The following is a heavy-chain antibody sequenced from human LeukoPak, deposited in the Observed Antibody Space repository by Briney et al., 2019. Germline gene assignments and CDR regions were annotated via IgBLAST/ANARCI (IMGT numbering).Heavy chain of an antibody. CDR2: IYHSGST. Sequence: SETLSLTCTVSGGSISSGSYYWSWIRQPPGKGLEWIGSIYHSGSTYYNPSLKSRVTISVDTSKNQFSLRLSSVTAADTAMYYCAKSGGYGLIDYWGQGTLVTVSS. CDR3: AKSGGYGLIDY. D-gene: IGHD1-26*01. CDR1: GGSISSGSYY. V-gene: IGHV4-39*01. J-gene: IGHJ4*02.